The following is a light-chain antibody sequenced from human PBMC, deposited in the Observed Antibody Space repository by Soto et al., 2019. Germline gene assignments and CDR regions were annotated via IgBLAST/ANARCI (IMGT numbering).Light chain of an antibody. J-gene: IGKJ1*01. V-gene: IGKV1-5*01. CDR1: QSISRS. CDR3: QQYNSYPWT. CDR2: AAS. Sequence: DIQMTQSPSTLSASVGDRVTITCRASQSISRSLAWYQQKPGKAPKLLIYAASTLQSGVPSRFSGSGSGTEFTLTITSLQPDDFATYYCQQYNSYPWTFGQGTKVDIK.